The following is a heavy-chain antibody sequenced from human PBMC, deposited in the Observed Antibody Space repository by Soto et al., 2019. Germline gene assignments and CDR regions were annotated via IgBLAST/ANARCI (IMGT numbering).Heavy chain of an antibody. CDR3: ARIGQGSLYDSSSYYSLFHCMDV. D-gene: IGHD3-22*01. V-gene: IGHV5-51*01. CDR2: IYPGDSDT. Sequence: PGESLKISCKGSGYSFTSYWIAWVRQMPGKGLEWMGIIYPGDSDTKYSPSFQVQVTFSADKSINTAFLQWSRLKASDTAMYYCARIGQGSLYDSSSYYSLFHCMDVWGXGTGISVSS. J-gene: IGHJ6*02. CDR1: GYSFTSYW.